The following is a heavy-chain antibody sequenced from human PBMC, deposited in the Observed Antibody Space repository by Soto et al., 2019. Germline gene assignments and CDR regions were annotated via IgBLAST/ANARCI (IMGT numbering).Heavy chain of an antibody. Sequence: SQTLSLTCAISGDSVSSNSAAWNWIRQSPSRGLEWLGRTYYRSKWYNDYAVSVKSRITINPDTSKSQFSLQLNSVTPDDSAVYYCARGLTIFSSSPTYYYYGMDVWGQGTTVTVS. V-gene: IGHV6-1*01. J-gene: IGHJ6*02. CDR2: TYYRSKWYN. CDR1: GDSVSSNSAA. D-gene: IGHD6-6*01. CDR3: ARGLTIFSSSPTYYYYGMDV.